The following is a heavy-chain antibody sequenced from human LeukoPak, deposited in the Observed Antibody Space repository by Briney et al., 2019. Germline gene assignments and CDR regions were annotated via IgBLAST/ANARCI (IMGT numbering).Heavy chain of an antibody. V-gene: IGHV3-21*01. CDR2: ISSSSSYI. CDR1: GFTFSTYS. J-gene: IGHJ4*02. Sequence: PGGSLRLSCAASGFTFSTYSMNWVRQAPGKGLEWVSSISSSSSYIYYADSVKGRFTISRDNAKNSLYLQMNSLRAEDTAVYYCAASSGGWYDYWGQGTLVTVSS. CDR3: AASSGGWYDY. D-gene: IGHD6-19*01.